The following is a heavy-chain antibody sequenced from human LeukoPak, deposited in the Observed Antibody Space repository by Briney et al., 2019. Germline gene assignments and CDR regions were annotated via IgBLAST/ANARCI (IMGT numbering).Heavy chain of an antibody. V-gene: IGHV3-21*01. Sequence: PGGSLRLSCAASGFTFSSYSMNWVRQAPGKGLEWVSSISSSSSYIYCADSVKGRFTISRDNAKNSLYLQMNGLRAEDTAVYYCARDGAAAGTNWGQGTLVTVSS. D-gene: IGHD6-13*01. CDR3: ARDGAAAGTN. CDR1: GFTFSSYS. J-gene: IGHJ4*02. CDR2: ISSSSSYI.